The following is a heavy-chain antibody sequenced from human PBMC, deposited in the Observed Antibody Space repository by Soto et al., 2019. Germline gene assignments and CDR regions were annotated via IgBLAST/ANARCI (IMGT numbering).Heavy chain of an antibody. CDR1: GFTFGGYA. J-gene: IGHJ4*02. CDR2: GSGSGGST. D-gene: IGHD3-3*01. Sequence: GGSLRLCCAGSGFTFGGYAMSWVRQAPGEGLGWVSAGSGSGGSTYFADTVKGRFTISRDNSKNTLYLQMSSLRAEDTAVYYCAKHTDFRIAPFDYWGQGTLVTVSS. CDR3: AKHTDFRIAPFDY. V-gene: IGHV3-23*01.